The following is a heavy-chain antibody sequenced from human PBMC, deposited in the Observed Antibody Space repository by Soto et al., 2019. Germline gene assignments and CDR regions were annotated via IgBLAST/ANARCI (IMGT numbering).Heavy chain of an antibody. Sequence: QVHLVQSGAEVKKPGASVKVSCKGSGYAFTTYGITWVRQAPGQGLERMGWISAHNDNTNYAQKLQGRVTMTRDTSTSTAYMELRSLRSDDTAVYYCARGRYGDYWGQGALVNVSS. CDR3: ARGRYGDY. CDR1: GYAFTTYG. V-gene: IGHV1-18*01. J-gene: IGHJ4*02. CDR2: ISAHNDNT. D-gene: IGHD1-1*01.